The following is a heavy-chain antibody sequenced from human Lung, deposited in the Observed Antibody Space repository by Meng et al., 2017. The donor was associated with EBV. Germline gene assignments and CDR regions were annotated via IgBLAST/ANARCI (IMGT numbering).Heavy chain of an antibody. D-gene: IGHD1-26*01. CDR3: ARGYVGNYYLFDL. CDR2: ISFDGNNK. V-gene: IGHV3-30*03. Sequence: QVQLVESGGGVVQPGRSLRLSCAASGFTFSAYNIHWVRQAPGKGLEWVAMISFDGNNKNYADSVKGRFTISRDNSKNTLYLQMNSLRAEDTAVYYCARGYVGNYYLFDLWGQGTLVTVSS. J-gene: IGHJ4*02. CDR1: GFTFSAYN.